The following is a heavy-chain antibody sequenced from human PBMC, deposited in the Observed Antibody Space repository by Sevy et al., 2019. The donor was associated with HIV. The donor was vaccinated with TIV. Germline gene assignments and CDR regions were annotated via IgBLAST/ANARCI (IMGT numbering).Heavy chain of an antibody. D-gene: IGHD5-12*01. CDR2: VDYNGHT. CDR3: AREAGGHDYDYGMDV. J-gene: IGHJ6*02. V-gene: IGHV4-39*01. CDR1: GDTIVSSGHY. Sequence: AETLSLTCTISGDTIVSSGHYWVWIRQTPGKGREWIASVDYNGHTYDNPSLKSRPTISIDTSKNQFSLNWNALTAAETGNYSLAREAGGHDYDYGMDVGGQGTTVTVSS.